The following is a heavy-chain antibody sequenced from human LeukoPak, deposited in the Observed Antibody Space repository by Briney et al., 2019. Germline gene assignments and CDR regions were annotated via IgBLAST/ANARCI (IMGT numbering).Heavy chain of an antibody. CDR1: GGSISSGGYY. CDR3: AVWGSYRAPFDY. CDR2: IYYSGST. J-gene: IGHJ4*02. D-gene: IGHD3-16*02. Sequence: SSQTLSLTCTVSGGSISSGGYYWSWIRQPPGKGLEWIGSIYYSGSTYYNPSLKSRVTISVDTSKNQFSLKLSSVTAADTAVYYCAVWGSYRAPFDYWGQGTLVTVSS. V-gene: IGHV4-39*01.